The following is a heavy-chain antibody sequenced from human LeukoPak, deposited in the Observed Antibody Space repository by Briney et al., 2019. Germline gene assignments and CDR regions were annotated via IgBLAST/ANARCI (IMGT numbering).Heavy chain of an antibody. CDR3: TRDDNNTHMDV. Sequence: GGSLRLSCAASGFSFSDSYMSWIRQAPGKGLEWVSYISSSGRYTYYADSVKGRFTVSRDNAKNSLYLQMESLRVEDTAVYYCTRDDNNTHMDVWGKGTTVTVSS. V-gene: IGHV3-11*01. J-gene: IGHJ6*03. CDR2: ISSSGRYT. D-gene: IGHD1-14*01. CDR1: GFSFSDSY.